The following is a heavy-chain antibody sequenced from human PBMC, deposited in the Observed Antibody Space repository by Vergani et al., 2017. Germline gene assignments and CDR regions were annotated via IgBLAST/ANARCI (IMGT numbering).Heavy chain of an antibody. Sequence: QVQLQQWGAGLLKPSETLSLTCAVYGGSFSGYYWSWIRQPPGKGLEWIGEINHSGSTNYNPSLKSRVTISVDTSKNQFSLKLSSVTAADTAVYYCASVLCSWLSPGQFDYWGQGTLVTVSS. CDR1: GGSFSGYY. D-gene: IGHD6-13*01. CDR2: INHSGST. J-gene: IGHJ4*02. V-gene: IGHV4-34*01. CDR3: ASVLCSWLSPGQFDY.